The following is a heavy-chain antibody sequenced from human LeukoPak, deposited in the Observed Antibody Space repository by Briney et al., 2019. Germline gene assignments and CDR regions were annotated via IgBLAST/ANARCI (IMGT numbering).Heavy chain of an antibody. D-gene: IGHD3-22*01. Sequence: AGGSLRLSCAASGFTFSSYAMSRVRQAPGKGLEWVSAISGSGGSTYYADSVKGRFTISRDNSKNTLYLQMNSLRAEDTAVYYCAKLGSMIVVEGAFDIWGQGTMVTVSS. J-gene: IGHJ3*02. CDR3: AKLGSMIVVEGAFDI. CDR1: GFTFSSYA. V-gene: IGHV3-23*01. CDR2: ISGSGGST.